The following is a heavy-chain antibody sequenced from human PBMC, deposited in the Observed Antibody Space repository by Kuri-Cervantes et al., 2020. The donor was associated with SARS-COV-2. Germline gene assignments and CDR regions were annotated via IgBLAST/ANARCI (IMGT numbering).Heavy chain of an antibody. CDR3: ARDLITVTHAEDY. V-gene: IGHV3-48*01. CDR2: ISSSSSTI. D-gene: IGHD4-17*01. J-gene: IGHJ4*02. CDR1: GFTFTSHA. Sequence: GGSLRLSCAVSGFTFTSHAMHWVRQAPGKGLEWVSYISSSSSTIYYADSVKGRFTISRDNAKNSLYLQMNSLRAEDTAVYYCARDLITVTHAEDYWGQGTLVTVSS.